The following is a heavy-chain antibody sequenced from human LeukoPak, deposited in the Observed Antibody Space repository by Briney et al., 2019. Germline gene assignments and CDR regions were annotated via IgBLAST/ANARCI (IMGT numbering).Heavy chain of an antibody. CDR1: GYTFTGYY. D-gene: IGHD3-3*01. J-gene: IGHJ4*02. CDR2: INPNSGGT. Sequence: ASVKVSCKASGYTFTGYYMHWVRQAPGQGLEWMGWINPNSGGTNYAQKFQGRVTMTRDTSISTAYMELSRLRSDDTAVYYCARLHRGSFLEWLLFDYWGQGTLVTVSS. V-gene: IGHV1-2*02. CDR3: ARLHRGSFLEWLLFDY.